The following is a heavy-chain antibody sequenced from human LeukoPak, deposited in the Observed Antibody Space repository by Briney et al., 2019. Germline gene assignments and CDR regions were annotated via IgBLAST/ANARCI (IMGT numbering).Heavy chain of an antibody. CDR3: AGSTIFGEHYYYYMDV. J-gene: IGHJ6*03. D-gene: IGHD3-3*01. Sequence: PSETLSLTCAVYGGSFSGYYWSWIRQPPGKGLEWIGEINHSGSTNYNPSLKSRVTISVDTSKNQFSLKLSSVTAADTAVYYCAGSTIFGEHYYYYMDVWGKGTTVTVSS. CDR2: INHSGST. V-gene: IGHV4-34*01. CDR1: GGSFSGYY.